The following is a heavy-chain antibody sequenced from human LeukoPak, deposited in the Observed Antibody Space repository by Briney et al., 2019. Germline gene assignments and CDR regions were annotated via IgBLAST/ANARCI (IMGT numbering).Heavy chain of an antibody. CDR3: ARDREGVGATEDY. J-gene: IGHJ4*02. Sequence: ASVKVSCKASGYTFISYGISWVRQARGQGLEWMGWISAYNGNTNYAQKLQGRVTMTTDTSTSTAYMELSSLRSEDTAVYYCARDREGVGATEDYWGQGTLVTVSS. CDR1: GYTFISYG. D-gene: IGHD1-26*01. V-gene: IGHV1-18*01. CDR2: ISAYNGNT.